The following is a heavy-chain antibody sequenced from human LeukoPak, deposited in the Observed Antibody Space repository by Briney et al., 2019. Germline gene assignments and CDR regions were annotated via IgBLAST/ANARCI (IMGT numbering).Heavy chain of an antibody. CDR1: GLTFSSYS. J-gene: IGHJ4*02. D-gene: IGHD4-23*01. CDR2: ISSSSSYI. CDR3: ARDSAVGSSPYYFDY. Sequence: GGSLRLSCAASGLTFSSYSMNWVRQAPGKGLEWVSSISSSSSYIYYADSVKGRFTISRDNAKNSLYLQMNSLRAEDTAVYYCARDSAVGSSPYYFDYWGQGTLVTVSS. V-gene: IGHV3-21*01.